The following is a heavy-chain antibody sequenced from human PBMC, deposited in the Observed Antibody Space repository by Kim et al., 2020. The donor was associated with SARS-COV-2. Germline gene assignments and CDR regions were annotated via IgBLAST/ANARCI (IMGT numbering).Heavy chain of an antibody. CDR3: ARHLRNWYFDL. V-gene: IGHV4-39*01. J-gene: IGHJ2*01. CDR2: T. Sequence: TNSNPPTTGRVTISVDTSKQQFSLRLSSVTAADAAVYYCARHLRNWYFDLWGRGTLVTVSS.